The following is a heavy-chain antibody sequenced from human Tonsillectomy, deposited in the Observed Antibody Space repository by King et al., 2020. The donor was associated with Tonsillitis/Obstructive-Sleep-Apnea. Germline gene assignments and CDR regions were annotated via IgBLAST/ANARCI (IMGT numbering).Heavy chain of an antibody. D-gene: IGHD3/OR15-3a*01. CDR3: ARDVPWTD. Sequence: VQLVESGGGLVQPGGSLTLSCVVSGFTISRFWMSWVRQAPGKGLEWVASMEQDGSEKHYVDSVKGRFTISRDNAKKSLFLHMNSLRAEDTAVYYCARDVPWTDWDQGTLVTVSS. J-gene: IGHJ4*02. CDR2: MEQDGSEK. V-gene: IGHV3-7*04. CDR1: GFTISRFW.